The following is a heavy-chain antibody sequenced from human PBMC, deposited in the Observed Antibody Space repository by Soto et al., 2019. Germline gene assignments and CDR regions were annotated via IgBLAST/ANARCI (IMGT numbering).Heavy chain of an antibody. CDR1: GFTVSSNY. V-gene: IGHV3-66*01. CDR3: ASGWYGSGGAYYYGMDV. Sequence: GGSLRLSCAASGFTVSSNYMSWVRQAPGKGLEWVSVIYSGGSTYYADSVKGRFTISRDNSKNTLYLQMNSLRAEDTAVYYCASGWYGSGGAYYYGMDVWGQGTTVTVSS. CDR2: IYSGGST. D-gene: IGHD3-10*01. J-gene: IGHJ6*02.